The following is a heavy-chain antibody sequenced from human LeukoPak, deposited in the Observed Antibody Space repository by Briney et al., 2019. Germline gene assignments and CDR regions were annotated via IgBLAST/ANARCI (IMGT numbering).Heavy chain of an antibody. CDR2: LYGSGTT. D-gene: IGHD1-26*01. CDR3: ARATYSGDTSYVFDY. J-gene: IGHJ4*02. V-gene: IGHV4-4*07. CDR1: GDSIRSYY. Sequence: SETLSLTCTVSGDSIRSYYWNWFREPAGKGLEWIGRLYGSGTTSYNPSLESRVSMSLDTPKNQFSLKLNSATAADPAVYYCARATYSGDTSYVFDYWGQGTLVSVSS.